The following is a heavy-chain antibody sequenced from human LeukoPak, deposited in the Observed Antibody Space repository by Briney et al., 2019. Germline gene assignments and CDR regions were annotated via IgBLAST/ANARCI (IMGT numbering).Heavy chain of an antibody. D-gene: IGHD6-6*01. V-gene: IGHV1-8*02. CDR1: GYTFTGYY. CDR3: ARAIYSSSDHYFDY. Sequence: ASVKVSCKASGYTFTGYYMHWVRQAPGQGLEWMGWMNPNSGNTGYAQKFQGRVTMTRNTSISTAYMELSSLRSEDTAVYYCARAIYSSSDHYFDYWGQGTLVTVSS. CDR2: MNPNSGNT. J-gene: IGHJ4*02.